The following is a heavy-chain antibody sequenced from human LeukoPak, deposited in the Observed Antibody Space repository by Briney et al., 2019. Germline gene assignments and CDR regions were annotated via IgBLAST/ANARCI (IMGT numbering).Heavy chain of an antibody. D-gene: IGHD3-9*01. J-gene: IGHJ5*02. CDR3: ARDRTVLRYFDWLANWFDP. CDR1: GFTFSSYG. V-gene: IGHV3-33*01. Sequence: PGRSLRLSCAASGFTFSSYGMHWVRQAPGKGLEWVAVIWYDGSNKYYADSVKGRFTISRDNSKNTLYLQMNSLRAKDTAVYYCARDRTVLRYFDWLANWFDPWGQGTLVTVSS. CDR2: IWYDGSNK.